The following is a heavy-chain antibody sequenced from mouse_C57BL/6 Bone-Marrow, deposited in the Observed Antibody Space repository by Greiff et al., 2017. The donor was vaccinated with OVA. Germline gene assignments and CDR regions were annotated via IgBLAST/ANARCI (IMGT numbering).Heavy chain of an antibody. CDR2: IYPRSGNT. Sequence: LVESGAELARPGASVKLSCKASGYTFTSYGISWVKQRTGQGLEWIGEIYPRSGNTYYNEKFKGKATLTADKSSSTAYMELRSLTSEDSAVYCGGREGAYDYEGVLLAYWGQGTLVTVSA. CDR3: GREGAYDYEGVLLAY. V-gene: IGHV1-81*01. CDR1: GYTFTSYG. D-gene: IGHD2-4*01. J-gene: IGHJ3*01.